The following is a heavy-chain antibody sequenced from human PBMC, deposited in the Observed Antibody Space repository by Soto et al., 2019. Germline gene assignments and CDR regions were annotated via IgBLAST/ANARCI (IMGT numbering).Heavy chain of an antibody. J-gene: IGHJ4*02. D-gene: IGHD6-13*01. Sequence: GGSLRLSCTASGLPFSKYAMTWARQAPGKGLEWVSLISGSGGGTYYADSVKGRFTISRDNSKNTLYLQMNSLRAEDTAVYYCAKHAAAAAPDYWGQGTLVTVS. CDR3: AKHAAAAAPDY. V-gene: IGHV3-23*01. CDR2: ISGSGGGT. CDR1: GLPFSKYA.